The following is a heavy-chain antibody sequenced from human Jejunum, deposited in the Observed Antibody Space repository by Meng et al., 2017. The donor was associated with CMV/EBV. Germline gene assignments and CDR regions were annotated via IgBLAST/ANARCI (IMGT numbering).Heavy chain of an antibody. CDR1: GVTFSSDG. V-gene: IGHV3-30*02. CDR2: IEYDGSDK. CDR3: AKDVDH. Sequence: VELVESGGGVGQAGGSLVLFCAASGVTFSSDGMHWVRQAPGRGPEWVAFIEYDGSDKYYADSMKGRFTISRDNSKNTMYLQMTSLKAEDTALYYCAKDVDHWGQGTLVTVSS. J-gene: IGHJ4*02.